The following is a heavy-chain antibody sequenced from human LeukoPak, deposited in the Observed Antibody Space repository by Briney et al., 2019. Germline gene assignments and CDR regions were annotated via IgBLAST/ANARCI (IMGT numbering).Heavy chain of an antibody. CDR3: AKVGTTGTTAWIDP. V-gene: IGHV3-23*01. D-gene: IGHD1-1*01. J-gene: IGHJ5*02. CDR2: MGGGGIST. Sequence: GGSLRLSCAASGFTFSSYAMNWVRQAPGKGLEWVSTMGGGGISTYYADSVKGRFTISRDNSKNTLYLQMNSLRAEDTAIYYCAKVGTTGTTAWIDPWGHGTRVTVSS. CDR1: GFTFSSYA.